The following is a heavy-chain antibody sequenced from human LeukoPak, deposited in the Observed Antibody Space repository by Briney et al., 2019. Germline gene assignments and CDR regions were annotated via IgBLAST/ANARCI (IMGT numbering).Heavy chain of an antibody. Sequence: PSETPSLTCAVSGGSFSGYYWSWIRQPPGKGLEWIGEINHSGSTNYNPSPKSRVTISVDTSKNQFSLKLSSVTAADTAVYYCARSSGYYYDPLKDYWGQGTLVTVSS. CDR1: GGSFSGYY. D-gene: IGHD3-22*01. J-gene: IGHJ4*02. CDR2: INHSGST. CDR3: ARSSGYYYDPLKDY. V-gene: IGHV4-34*01.